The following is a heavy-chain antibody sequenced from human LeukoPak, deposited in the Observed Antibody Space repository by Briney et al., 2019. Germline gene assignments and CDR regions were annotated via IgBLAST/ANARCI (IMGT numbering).Heavy chain of an antibody. Sequence: ASVKVSCKASGYTFTSSYMHWVRQAPGQGLEWVGIINPGGGTTIYAQNFQGRVTMTRDTSTSTVYMELSSLRSEDTAVYHCARQRGGQYEDAFDIWGQGTMVTVSS. J-gene: IGHJ3*02. D-gene: IGHD2-8*01. CDR1: GYTFTSSY. CDR3: ARQRGGQYEDAFDI. V-gene: IGHV1-46*01. CDR2: INPGGGTT.